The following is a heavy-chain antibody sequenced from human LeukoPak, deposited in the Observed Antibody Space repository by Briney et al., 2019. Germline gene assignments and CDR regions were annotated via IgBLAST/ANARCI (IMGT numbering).Heavy chain of an antibody. D-gene: IGHD5-18*01. Sequence: GASVKVSCKASGYTFTGYYMHWVRQAPGQGLEWMGRINPNSGGTNYAQKFQGRVTMTRDTSISTAYMELSRLRSDDTAVYYCARVRGGYSYGSSYYFDYWGQGTLVTVSS. V-gene: IGHV1-2*06. CDR3: ARVRGGYSYGSSYYFDY. CDR2: INPNSGGT. J-gene: IGHJ4*02. CDR1: GYTFTGYY.